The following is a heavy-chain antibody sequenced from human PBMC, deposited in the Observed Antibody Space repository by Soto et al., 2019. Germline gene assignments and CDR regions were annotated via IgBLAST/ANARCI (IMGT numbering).Heavy chain of an antibody. Sequence: GGSLRLSCAASGFTFSSYAMSWVRQAPGKGLEWVSAISGSGGSTYYTDSVKGRFTISRDNSKNTLYLQMNSLRAEDTAVYYCASRAAMKGGGNHDAFDIWGQGTMVTVSS. D-gene: IGHD2-2*01. V-gene: IGHV3-23*01. CDR2: ISGSGGST. J-gene: IGHJ3*02. CDR1: GFTFSSYA. CDR3: ASRAAMKGGGNHDAFDI.